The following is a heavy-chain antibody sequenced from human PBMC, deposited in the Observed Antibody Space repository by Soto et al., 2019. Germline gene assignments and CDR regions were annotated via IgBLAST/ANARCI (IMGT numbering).Heavy chain of an antibody. CDR3: ARDLWGYCGTDCYPLDV. D-gene: IGHD2-21*02. CDR1: GGSISGYY. Sequence: SETLSLTCTVSGGSISGYYWSWIRQPPGKGLERIGYMYNTGSTVYNPSFKSRDNISVDTSKNQFSLKLNSVTAADTAVYYCARDLWGYCGTDCYPLDVWGQGTTVTVS. J-gene: IGHJ6*02. CDR2: MYNTGST. V-gene: IGHV4-59*01.